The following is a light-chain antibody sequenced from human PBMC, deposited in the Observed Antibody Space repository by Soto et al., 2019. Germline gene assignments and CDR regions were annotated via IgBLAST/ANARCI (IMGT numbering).Light chain of an antibody. CDR1: QSISSN. Sequence: DIQMTQSPSTLSASLGDRVTITCRASQSISSNLALYQQKPGKAPKLLIYKASSLESGVPSRFSGSGSGTEFTLTISSLQPVDFAAYYCQQYNTYPWTFGQGTKVEIK. CDR3: QQYNTYPWT. J-gene: IGKJ1*01. CDR2: KAS. V-gene: IGKV1-5*03.